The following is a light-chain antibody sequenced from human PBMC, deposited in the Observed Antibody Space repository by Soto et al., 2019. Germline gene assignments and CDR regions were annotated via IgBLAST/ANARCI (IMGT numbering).Light chain of an antibody. J-gene: IGKJ1*01. V-gene: IGKV3-20*01. Sequence: EIVLTQSPGTLSLSPGEIATLSCRASQSVSSSYLAWYQQKPGQAPRLLIYGASSRATGIPDRFSGSGSGTDFTLTISRLEPEDFAVYYCQQYGSSPPGTLGQGTKVDIK. CDR3: QQYGSSPPGT. CDR2: GAS. CDR1: QSVSSSY.